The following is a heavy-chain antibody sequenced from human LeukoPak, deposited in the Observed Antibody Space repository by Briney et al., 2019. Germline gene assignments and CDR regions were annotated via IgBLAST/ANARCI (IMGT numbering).Heavy chain of an antibody. CDR2: ISYDGSNK. V-gene: IGHV3-30*18. J-gene: IGHJ6*03. CDR3: AKTRSPMFHGSGSPEVYYYYMDV. Sequence: GGSLRLSCAASGFTFSSYGMHWVRQALGKGLEWVAVISYDGSNKYYADSVKGRFTISRDNSKNTLYLQMNSLRAEDTAVYYCAKTRSPMFHGSGSPEVYYYYMDVWGKGTTVTISS. D-gene: IGHD3-10*01. CDR1: GFTFSSYG.